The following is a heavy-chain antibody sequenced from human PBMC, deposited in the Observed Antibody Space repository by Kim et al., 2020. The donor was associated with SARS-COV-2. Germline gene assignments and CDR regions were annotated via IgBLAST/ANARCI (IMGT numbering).Heavy chain of an antibody. CDR1: GFTFSSYG. V-gene: IGHV3-33*05. CDR2: ISYDGSNK. Sequence: GGSLRLSCAASGFTFSSYGMHWVRQAPGKGLEWVAVISYDGSNKYYADSVKGRFTISRDNSKNTLYLQMNSLRAEDTAVYYCARDSSGYSYYFDYWGQGTLVTVSS. J-gene: IGHJ4*02. D-gene: IGHD5-18*01. CDR3: ARDSSGYSYYFDY.